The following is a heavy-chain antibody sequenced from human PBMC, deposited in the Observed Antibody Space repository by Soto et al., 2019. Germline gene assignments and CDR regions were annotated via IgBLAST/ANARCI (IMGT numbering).Heavy chain of an antibody. D-gene: IGHD6-6*01. CDR1: GFTFSSYA. J-gene: IGHJ6*02. CDR3: AKVFSSYYYYGMDV. Sequence: GGSLRLSCAASGFTFSSYAMNWVRQAPGKGLEWVSAISGSGGSTYYADSVKGRFTISRDNSKNTLYLQMNSLRAEDTAVYYCAKVFSSYYYYGMDVWGQGTTVTVSS. V-gene: IGHV3-23*01. CDR2: ISGSGGST.